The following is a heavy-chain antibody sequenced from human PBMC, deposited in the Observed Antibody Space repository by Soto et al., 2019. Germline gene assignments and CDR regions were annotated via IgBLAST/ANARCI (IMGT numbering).Heavy chain of an antibody. CDR1: GYTFTSYD. J-gene: IGHJ5*02. D-gene: IGHD6-6*01. Sequence: QVQLVQSGAEVKKPGASEKVSCKASGYTFTSYDINWVRQATGQGLEWMGWMNPNSGNTGYAQKFQGRVTMTRNTSISTAYMELSSLRSEDTAVYYCARASCIAARPGFDPWGQGTLVTVSS. CDR3: ARASCIAARPGFDP. CDR2: MNPNSGNT. V-gene: IGHV1-8*01.